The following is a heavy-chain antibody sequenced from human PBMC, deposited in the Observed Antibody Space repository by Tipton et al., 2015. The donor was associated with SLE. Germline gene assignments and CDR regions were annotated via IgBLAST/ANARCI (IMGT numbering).Heavy chain of an antibody. J-gene: IGHJ5*02. CDR3: AKDLAGFPQFGP. CDR1: GYSISSGYY. V-gene: IGHV4-38-2*02. CDR2: IYHSGST. Sequence: TLSLTCAVSGYSISSGYYWGWIRQPPGKGLEWIGSIYHSGSTYYNPSLKSRVTISVDTSKNQFSLKLSSVTAADTAVYYCAKDLAGFPQFGPWGQGTLVTVSS. D-gene: IGHD2-15*01.